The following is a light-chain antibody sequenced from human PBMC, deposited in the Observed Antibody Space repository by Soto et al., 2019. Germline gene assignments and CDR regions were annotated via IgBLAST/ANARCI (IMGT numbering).Light chain of an antibody. CDR2: GAS. V-gene: IGKV3-20*01. CDR3: QQYGSSGT. CDR1: QSITNY. Sequence: EIVLTHSPATLSLSPGERATLSCRASQSITNYVGWYQQKPGQAPRLLIYGASNRATGIPDRFSGSGSGTDFTLTISRLEPEDFAVYYCQQYGSSGTFGQGTKVDIK. J-gene: IGKJ1*01.